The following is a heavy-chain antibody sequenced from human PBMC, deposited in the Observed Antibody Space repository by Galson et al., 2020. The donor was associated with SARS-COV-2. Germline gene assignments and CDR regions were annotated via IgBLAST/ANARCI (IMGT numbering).Heavy chain of an antibody. Sequence: SGPTLVKPTQTLTLTCTFSGFSLSTSGVGVGWIRQPPGKALEWLALIYWDDDKRYSPSLKSRLTITKDTSKNQVDLTMTNMDPVDTATYYCARRNILLGWPPFDYWGQGTLVTVSS. CDR1: GFSLSTSGVG. CDR2: IYWDDDK. J-gene: IGHJ4*02. CDR3: ARRNILLGWPPFDY. V-gene: IGHV2-5*02.